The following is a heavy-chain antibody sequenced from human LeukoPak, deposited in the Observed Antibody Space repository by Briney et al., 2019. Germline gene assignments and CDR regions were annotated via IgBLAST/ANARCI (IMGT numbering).Heavy chain of an antibody. V-gene: IGHV3-30*19. CDR3: ARDQSFWVVITTYAFDI. J-gene: IGHJ3*02. CDR1: GFTFGLTY. Sequence: GGSLRLSCAASGFTFGLTYMAWVRQPPGRGLEWVAVISYDGSNKYYADSVKGRFTISRDNSKNTLYLQMSSLRAEDTAVYYCARDQSFWVVITTYAFDIWGQGTMVTVSS. D-gene: IGHD3-22*01. CDR2: ISYDGSNK.